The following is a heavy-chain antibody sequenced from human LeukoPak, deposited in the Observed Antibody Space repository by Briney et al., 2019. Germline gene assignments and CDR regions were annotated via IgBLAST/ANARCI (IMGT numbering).Heavy chain of an antibody. V-gene: IGHV3-20*04. CDR3: ARDFYLGRIAVAGIFDY. CDR2: INWSGDST. CDR1: GFTFDDYG. Sequence: GGSLRLSCAASGFTFDDYGMSWVRQAPGKGLELVSGINWSGDSTGYADSVKGRFTISRDNAKNSLYLQMKSLRAEDTALYYCARDFYLGRIAVAGIFDYWGQGTPVTVSS. J-gene: IGHJ4*02. D-gene: IGHD6-19*01.